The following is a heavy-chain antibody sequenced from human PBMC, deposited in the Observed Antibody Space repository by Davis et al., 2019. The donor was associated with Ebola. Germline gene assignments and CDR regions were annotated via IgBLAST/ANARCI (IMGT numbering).Heavy chain of an antibody. CDR1: GYTFTGYY. V-gene: IGHV1-2*02. D-gene: IGHD3-10*01. CDR2: INPNSGGT. CDR3: ARGQGVRYYYYYMDV. Sequence: ASVKVSCKASGYTFTGYYMHWVRQAPGQGLEWMGWINPNSGGTNYAQKFQGRVTMTRDTSISTAYMELSSLRSEDTAVYYCARGQGVRYYYYYMDVWGKGTTVTVSS. J-gene: IGHJ6*03.